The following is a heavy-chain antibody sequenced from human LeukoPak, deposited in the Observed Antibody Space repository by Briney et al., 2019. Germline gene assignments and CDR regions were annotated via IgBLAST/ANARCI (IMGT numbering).Heavy chain of an antibody. V-gene: IGHV1-2*02. CDR3: ARGLGPGYCSGGPCYPNLYFDY. CDR2: IDPNSGGT. J-gene: IGHJ4*02. D-gene: IGHD2-15*01. Sequence: ASVKVSCKASGYTFTDYYMHWVRQAPGQGLEWMGWIDPNSGGTNYAQKFQGRVTMTRDTSINTAYMEPSRLRSDDTAVYYCARGLGPGYCSGGPCYPNLYFDYWGQGTLVTVSS. CDR1: GYTFTDYY.